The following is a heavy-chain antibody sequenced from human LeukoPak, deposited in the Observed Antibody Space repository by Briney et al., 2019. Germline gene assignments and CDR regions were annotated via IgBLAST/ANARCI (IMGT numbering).Heavy chain of an antibody. Sequence: GSSVKVSCKASGGTFSSYAISWVRQAPGQGLEWMGGIIPIFGTANYAQKFQGRVTITADESTSTAYMELSSLRSEDTAVYYCASVAAAGRGFDYWGQGTLVTVSS. CDR2: IIPIFGTA. CDR3: ASVAAAGRGFDY. J-gene: IGHJ4*02. D-gene: IGHD6-13*01. CDR1: GGTFSSYA. V-gene: IGHV1-69*01.